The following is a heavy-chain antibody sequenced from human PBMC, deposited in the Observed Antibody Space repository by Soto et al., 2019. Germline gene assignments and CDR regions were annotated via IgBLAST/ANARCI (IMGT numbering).Heavy chain of an antibody. D-gene: IGHD3-9*01. CDR1: GYTFTSYG. V-gene: IGHV1-18*01. Sequence: QVQLVQSGAEVKKPGASVKVSCKASGYTFTSYGISWVRQAPGQGLEWMGWISAYNGNTNYAQKLQGRVTMTTDTATSTAYRELRSLRSDDTAVYYCARDRDYYIWTAYLSPGPFDYWGQGTLVTVSS. CDR3: ARDRDYYIWTAYLSPGPFDY. J-gene: IGHJ4*02. CDR2: ISAYNGNT.